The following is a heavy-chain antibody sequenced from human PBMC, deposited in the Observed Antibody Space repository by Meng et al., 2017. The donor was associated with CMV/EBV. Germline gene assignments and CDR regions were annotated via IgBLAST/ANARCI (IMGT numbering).Heavy chain of an antibody. Sequence: SETLSLTCTVSGGPISSYYWSWIRQPPGKGLEWIGYIYYSGSTKYNPSLKSRVTISVDTSKNQFSLKLSSVTAADTAVYYCARDLAGLLGGFDPWGQGTLVTVSS. D-gene: IGHD3-16*01. CDR1: GGPISSYY. V-gene: IGHV4-59*01. CDR3: ARDLAGLLGGFDP. J-gene: IGHJ5*02. CDR2: IYYSGST.